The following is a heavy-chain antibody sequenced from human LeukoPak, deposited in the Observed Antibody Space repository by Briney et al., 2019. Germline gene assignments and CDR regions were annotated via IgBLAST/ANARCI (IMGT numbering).Heavy chain of an antibody. CDR2: INSDGSRT. Sequence: GGSLRLSCAASGFTFSSYWMHWVRQAPGKGLVWVSRINSDGSRTTYADSVTGRFTISRDNTKNTLYLQMNSLRAEDTAVYYCARDFSREAFDIWGQGTMVTVSS. V-gene: IGHV3-74*01. CDR1: GFTFSSYW. D-gene: IGHD3-3*01. CDR3: ARDFSREAFDI. J-gene: IGHJ3*02.